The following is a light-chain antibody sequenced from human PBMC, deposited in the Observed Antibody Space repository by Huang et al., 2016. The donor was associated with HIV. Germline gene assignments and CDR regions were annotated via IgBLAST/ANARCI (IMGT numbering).Light chain of an antibody. J-gene: IGKJ1*01. CDR1: QGVAYN. CDR3: QQYDKWPPVT. Sequence: MVMTQSPDTLSVSPGERATLSCRASQGVAYNLAWYQQKAGQAPRLIIYGTSTRATGIPGRFSGSGSGTEFTLTISSLQSDDFGVYYCQQYDKWPPVTFGQGTKVEI. CDR2: GTS. V-gene: IGKV3-15*01.